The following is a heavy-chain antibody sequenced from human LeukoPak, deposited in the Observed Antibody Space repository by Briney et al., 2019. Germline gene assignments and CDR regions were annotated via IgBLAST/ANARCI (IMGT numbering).Heavy chain of an antibody. Sequence: GGSLRLSCAASGFSFDDYGMHWARQAPGKGLEWVSGISWNSGSIGYADSVKGRFTISRDNAKNSLYLQMNSLRAEDTALYYCAKDPRDQLYGMDVWGQGTTVTVSS. CDR2: ISWNSGSI. V-gene: IGHV3-9*01. D-gene: IGHD2-2*01. CDR1: GFSFDDYG. J-gene: IGHJ6*02. CDR3: AKDPRDQLYGMDV.